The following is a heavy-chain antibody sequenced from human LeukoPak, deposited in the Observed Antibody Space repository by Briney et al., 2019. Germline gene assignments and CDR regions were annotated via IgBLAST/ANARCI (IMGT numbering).Heavy chain of an antibody. Sequence: GGSLRLSCAASGFTFSRYDMHWVRQAPGKGLEWVAVISYDGSNKYYADSVKGRFTISRDNSKNTLYLQMNSLRAEDTAVYYCARDRGGSYSTHWGQGTLVTVSS. CDR3: ARDRGGSYSTH. CDR1: GFTFSRYD. J-gene: IGHJ4*02. D-gene: IGHD1-26*01. V-gene: IGHV3-30*03. CDR2: ISYDGSNK.